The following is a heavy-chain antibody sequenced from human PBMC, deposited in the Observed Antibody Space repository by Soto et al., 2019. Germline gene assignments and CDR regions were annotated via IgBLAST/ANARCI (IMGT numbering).Heavy chain of an antibody. V-gene: IGHV3-11*06. CDR2: SSNSGSFT. J-gene: IGHJ4*02. D-gene: IGHD1-1*01. Sequence: GESRRLSCAASGFTFSDHYMSWIRQAPGKGLEWIGYSSNSGSFTRYADSVKGRFSISRDNAKNSLYLQINSLRGDDTAIYYCVRSGDNYNLLDYWGQGTPVTVSS. CDR1: GFTFSDHY. CDR3: VRSGDNYNLLDY.